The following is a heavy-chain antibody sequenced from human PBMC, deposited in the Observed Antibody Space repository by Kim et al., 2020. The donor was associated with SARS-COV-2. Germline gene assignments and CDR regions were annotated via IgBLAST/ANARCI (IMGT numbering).Heavy chain of an antibody. D-gene: IGHD2-21*02. CDR1: GFIFSDYA. CDR2: IGGTGART. Sequence: GGSLRLSCSASGFIFSDYAMHWVRQAPGKGLEYVSAIGGTGARTYYADSVKGRFTISRDNSKNTLYLQMSSLRPEDTAVYYCVSLYCGGDCNYWGQGTL. V-gene: IGHV3-64D*09. CDR3: VSLYCGGDCNY. J-gene: IGHJ4*02.